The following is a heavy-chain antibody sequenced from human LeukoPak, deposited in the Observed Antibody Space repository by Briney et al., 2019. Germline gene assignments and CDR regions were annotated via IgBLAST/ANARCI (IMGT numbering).Heavy chain of an antibody. Sequence: GGSLRLSCVASGFTFSNYAMNWVRQAPGKGLEWVSGVSGGGSSTYYADSVKGRFTISRDNSKNMLYLQMNSLRAEDTAVYYCARLTMITFGGVIAGKSFDYWGQGTLVTVSS. CDR1: GFTFSNYA. CDR2: VSGGGSST. D-gene: IGHD3-16*02. V-gene: IGHV3-23*01. CDR3: ARLTMITFGGVIAGKSFDY. J-gene: IGHJ4*02.